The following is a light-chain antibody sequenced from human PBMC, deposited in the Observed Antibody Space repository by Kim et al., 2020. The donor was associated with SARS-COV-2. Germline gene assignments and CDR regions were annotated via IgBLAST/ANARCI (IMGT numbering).Light chain of an antibody. CDR1: NIGSKS. CDR2: YDS. CDR3: QVWDSSSDHPVV. J-gene: IGLJ2*01. Sequence: PEKTARITCGRNNIGSKSVPWYQQKPGQAPVLVIYYDSDWPSGIPERFSGSNSGNTATLTISRVEAGDEADYYCQVWDSSSDHPVVFGGGTQLTVL. V-gene: IGLV3-21*04.